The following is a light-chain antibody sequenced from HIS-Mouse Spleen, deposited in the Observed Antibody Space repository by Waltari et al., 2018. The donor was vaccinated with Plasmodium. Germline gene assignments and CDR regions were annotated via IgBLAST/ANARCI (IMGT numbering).Light chain of an antibody. Sequence: DIQMTQSPSSVSASVGDRLTITCRASQGISSLLAWYHQEPGKAPKLLIYASSSLQSGVPSRFSGSGSGTDVTLTISSLQPEDFATYYCQQANSFPPSITFGQGTRLEI. J-gene: IGKJ5*01. CDR3: QQANSFPPSIT. CDR2: ASS. V-gene: IGKV1-12*01. CDR1: QGISSL.